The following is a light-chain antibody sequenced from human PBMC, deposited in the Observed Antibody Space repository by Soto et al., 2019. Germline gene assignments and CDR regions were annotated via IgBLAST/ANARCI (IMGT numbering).Light chain of an antibody. CDR3: CSYAGSSTFSYV. CDR2: EGS. J-gene: IGLJ1*01. V-gene: IGLV2-23*03. CDR1: SSDVGSYNL. Sequence: QSALTQPASVSGSPGQPITISCPGTSSDVGSYNLVSWYQQHPGKAPKLMIYEGSKRPSGVSNRFSGSKSGNTASLTISGLQAEDEADYYCCSYAGSSTFSYVFGTGTKVTVL.